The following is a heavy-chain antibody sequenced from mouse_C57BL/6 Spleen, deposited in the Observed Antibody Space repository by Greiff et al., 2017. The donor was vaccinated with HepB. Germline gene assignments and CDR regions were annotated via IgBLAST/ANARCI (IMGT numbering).Heavy chain of an antibody. CDR3: ARSTERRGYFDV. J-gene: IGHJ1*03. D-gene: IGHD1-2*01. CDR1: GYTFTSYW. CDR2: IDPSDSYT. V-gene: IGHV1-59*01. Sequence: VQLQQPGAELVRPGTSVKLSCKASGYTFTSYWMHWVKQRPGQGLEWIGVIDPSDSYTNYNQKFKGKATLTVDTSSSTAYMQLSSLTSEDSAVYYCARSTERRGYFDVWGTGTTVTVSS.